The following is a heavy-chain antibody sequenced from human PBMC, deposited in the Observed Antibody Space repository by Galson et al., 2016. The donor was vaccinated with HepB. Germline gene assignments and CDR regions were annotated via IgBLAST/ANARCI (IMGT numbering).Heavy chain of an antibody. CDR3: AKERGFYASRSFASYDF. J-gene: IGHJ4*02. CDR1: GFNFRACG. V-gene: IGHV3-33*06. Sequence: SLRLSCAASGFNFRACGMHWLRQAPGRGLEWVALIWYDGNKTYYADSVKGRFTISRDNSKNILYLQMNSLRAEDTAIYYCAKERGFYASRSFASYDFRGQGTLVTVSS. D-gene: IGHD3-10*01. CDR2: IWYDGNKT.